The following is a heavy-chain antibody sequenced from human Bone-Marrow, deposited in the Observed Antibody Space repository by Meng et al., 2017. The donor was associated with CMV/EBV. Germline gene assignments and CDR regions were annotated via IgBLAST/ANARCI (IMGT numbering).Heavy chain of an antibody. V-gene: IGHV1-2*02. Sequence: ASVKVSCKASGYTFTGYYMHWVRQAPGQGLEWMGWINPNSGGTNYAQKFQGRVTMTRDTSISTAYMELSRLRSDDTAVYYCARTDYYDSSGYSFFDYSGQGTLVTLSS. CDR1: GYTFTGYY. CDR2: INPNSGGT. J-gene: IGHJ4*02. D-gene: IGHD3-22*01. CDR3: ARTDYYDSSGYSFFDY.